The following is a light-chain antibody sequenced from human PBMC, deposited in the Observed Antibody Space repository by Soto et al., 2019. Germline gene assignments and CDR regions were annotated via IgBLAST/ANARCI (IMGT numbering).Light chain of an antibody. CDR1: QSVSSS. CDR2: GAS. J-gene: IGKJ1*01. Sequence: EIVMTQSPATLSVSLGERVTLSCRASQSVSSSLAWYQQKPGQAPRLLIYGASTRSTAIPARFSGSGSGTEFTLIISCLHSEDFAVYHCQQYNDRPRTFGQGTKV. V-gene: IGKV3-15*01. CDR3: QQYNDRPRT.